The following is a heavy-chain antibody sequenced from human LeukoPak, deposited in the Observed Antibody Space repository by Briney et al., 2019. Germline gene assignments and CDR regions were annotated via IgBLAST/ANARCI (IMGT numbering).Heavy chain of an antibody. D-gene: IGHD2-2*01. V-gene: IGHV3-23*01. Sequence: GGSLRLSCAASGFTFSSYAMSWVRQAPGKGLEWVSAISGSGGGTYYADSVKGRFTISRDNSKNTLYLQMNSLRAEDTAVYYCARTGYQLLDAFDIWGQGTMVTVSS. CDR1: GFTFSSYA. CDR3: ARTGYQLLDAFDI. J-gene: IGHJ3*02. CDR2: ISGSGGGT.